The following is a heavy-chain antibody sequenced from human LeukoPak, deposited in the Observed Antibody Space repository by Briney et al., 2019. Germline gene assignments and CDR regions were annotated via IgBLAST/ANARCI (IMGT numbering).Heavy chain of an antibody. CDR3: ARGAMYYDFWSGYGPSLDWFDP. CDR1: GGSFSCYQ. CDR2: INYSGST. J-gene: IGHJ5*02. V-gene: IGHV4-34*01. D-gene: IGHD3-3*01. Sequence: PSETLSLTCAVYGGSFSCYQWRGIRQPPGKGLEWIGEINYSGSTNYNASLKSRHTISVDTSKNLFSLKLISVTAADTAVYYCARGAMYYDFWSGYGPSLDWFDPWGQGTLVTVSS.